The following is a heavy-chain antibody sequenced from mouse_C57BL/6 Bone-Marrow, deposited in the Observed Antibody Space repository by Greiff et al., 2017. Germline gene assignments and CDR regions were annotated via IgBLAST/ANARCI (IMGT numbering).Heavy chain of an antibody. V-gene: IGHV5-6*02. D-gene: IGHD2-4*01. CDR2: ISSGGSYT. CDR3: ARRDYYDYDEAMDC. J-gene: IGHJ4*01. CDR1: GFTFSSYG. Sequence: EVKLMESGGDLVKPGGSLKLSCAASGFTFSSYGMSWVRQTPDKRLEWVATISSGGSYTYYPDSVKGRFTISRDNAKKTLYLQMSSLKSEDTAMYYCARRDYYDYDEAMDCWGQGTSVTVSS.